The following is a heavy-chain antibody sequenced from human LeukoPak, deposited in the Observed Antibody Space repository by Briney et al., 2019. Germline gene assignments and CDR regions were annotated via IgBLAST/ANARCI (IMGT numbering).Heavy chain of an antibody. CDR2: VWYDGINK. CDR3: ARDVGGSGHGPLDH. V-gene: IGHV3-33*01. Sequence: PGGSLRLSCSASGFTFSSYGMHWVRQAPGKGLEWVAVVWYDGINKYYADSVKGRFTISRDNSKNTLYLQMNSLRAGDTAVYFCARDVGGSGHGPLDHWGQGTQVTVSS. J-gene: IGHJ4*02. D-gene: IGHD3-16*01. CDR1: GFTFSSYG.